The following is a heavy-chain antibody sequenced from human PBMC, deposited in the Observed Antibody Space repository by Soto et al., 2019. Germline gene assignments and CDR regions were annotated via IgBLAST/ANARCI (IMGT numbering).Heavy chain of an antibody. V-gene: IGHV3-74*01. Sequence: PGGSLRLSCAASGFSFSTYWMHWVRQAPGKGLEWVSRIKRDGSETNYADSVKGRFTISRDNARNTVYLQMNSLRAEDTAVYYCARDLHIAATDYWGQGTLVTVSS. D-gene: IGHD6-13*01. CDR1: GFSFSTYW. CDR3: ARDLHIAATDY. J-gene: IGHJ4*02. CDR2: IKRDGSET.